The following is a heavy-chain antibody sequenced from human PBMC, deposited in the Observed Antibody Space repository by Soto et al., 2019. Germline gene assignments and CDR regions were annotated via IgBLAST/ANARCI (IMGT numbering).Heavy chain of an antibody. V-gene: IGHV1-18*01. J-gene: IGHJ5*02. CDR1: GYTFTSYG. CDR2: ISAYNGNT. D-gene: IGHD2-2*01. CDR3: ARDSRGYCSSTSCYDGFDP. Sequence: QVQLVQSGAEVKKPGASVKVSCKASGYTFTSYGISWVRQAPGQGLEWMGWISAYNGNTNYAHKLQGRVTMTTDTSTSTAYMEVRSLRSDDTAVYYCARDSRGYCSSTSCYDGFDPWGQGTLVTVSS.